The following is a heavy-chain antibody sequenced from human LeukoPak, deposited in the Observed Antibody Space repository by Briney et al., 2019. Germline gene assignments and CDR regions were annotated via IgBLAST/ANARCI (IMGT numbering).Heavy chain of an antibody. CDR1: GFTFSSYS. D-gene: IGHD3-22*01. J-gene: IGHJ4*02. CDR2: IDSSGSTI. CDR3: ARGGSSGSFFFDY. V-gene: IGHV3-48*04. Sequence: GGSLRLSCAASGFTFSSYSMNWVRQAPGKGLEWVSYIDSSGSTIYYADSVKGRFTISRDNAKNSLYLQMNSLRAEDTAVYYCARGGSSGSFFFDYWGQGALVTVSS.